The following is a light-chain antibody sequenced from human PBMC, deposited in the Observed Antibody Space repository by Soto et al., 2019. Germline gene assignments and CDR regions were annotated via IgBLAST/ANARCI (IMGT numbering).Light chain of an antibody. J-gene: IGLJ3*02. CDR1: SSNIGAGYD. CDR2: GNS. V-gene: IGLV1-40*01. CDR3: QSYDSGLRGWV. Sequence: QSVLTQPPSVSGAPGQRGTISCTGSSSNIGAGYDVHWYQQLPGTAPKLLIYGNSNRPSGVPDRFSGSKSGTSASLAITGLQAEDEADYYCQSYDSGLRGWVFGGGTKVTVL.